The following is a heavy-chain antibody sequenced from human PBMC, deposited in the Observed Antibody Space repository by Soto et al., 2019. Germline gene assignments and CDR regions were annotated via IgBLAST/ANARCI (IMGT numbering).Heavy chain of an antibody. CDR1: GFTFSSYW. J-gene: IGHJ4*02. V-gene: IGHV3-7*01. Sequence: EVQLVDSGGGLVQPGGSLRLSCAASGFTFSSYWMSWVRQAPGKGLEWVANVNQDGGEKFYVGSVKGRFTISRDNAMNSLYLQMNSLRAEDTAVYYCARGRPVPYWGQGTLVTVSS. CDR3: ARGRPVPY. CDR2: VNQDGGEK. D-gene: IGHD3-10*01.